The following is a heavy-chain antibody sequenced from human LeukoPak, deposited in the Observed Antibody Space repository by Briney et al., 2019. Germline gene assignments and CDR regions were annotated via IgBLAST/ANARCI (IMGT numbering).Heavy chain of an antibody. D-gene: IGHD3-22*01. CDR3: ARDSSYYYDSSGYGLGD. J-gene: IGHJ4*02. CDR2: ISSSSTYM. CDR1: GFTFSTYN. V-gene: IGHV3-21*04. Sequence: GGSLRLSCVASGFTFSTYNMNWVRQAPGKGLEWVSSISSSSTYMYYADSVKGRFTISRDNAENSLFLQMNSLRAEDTAVYYCARDSSYYYDSSGYGLGDWGQGTLVTVSS.